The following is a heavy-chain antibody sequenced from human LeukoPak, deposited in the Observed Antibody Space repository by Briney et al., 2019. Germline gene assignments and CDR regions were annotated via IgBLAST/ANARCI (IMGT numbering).Heavy chain of an antibody. D-gene: IGHD4-17*01. J-gene: IGHJ4*02. CDR3: ARDYGDYYFDY. CDR2: IYYSGST. Sequence: ETLSLTCTVSGGSISSYYWSWIRQPPGKGLEWIGYIYYSGSTNYNPSLKSRVTISVDTSKNQFSLKLSSVTAADTAVYYCARDYGDYYFDYWGQGTLVTVSS. V-gene: IGHV4-59*01. CDR1: GGSISSYY.